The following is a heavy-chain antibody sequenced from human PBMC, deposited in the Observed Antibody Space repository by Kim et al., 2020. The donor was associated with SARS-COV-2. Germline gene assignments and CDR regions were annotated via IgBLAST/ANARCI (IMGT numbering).Heavy chain of an antibody. D-gene: IGHD2-21*02. CDR2: IWCDGSNK. CDR3: ARGLGGNSNWFDP. J-gene: IGHJ5*02. CDR1: GFSFSSSE. Sequence: GGSLRLSCSASGFSFSSSEMNWVRQAPGRGLEWVAVIWCDGSNKYYGDSVKGRFTISRDNSKNTLYLQMNSLSDEDTAVYFCARGLGGNSNWFDPWGQGSLVTVSS. V-gene: IGHV3-33*01.